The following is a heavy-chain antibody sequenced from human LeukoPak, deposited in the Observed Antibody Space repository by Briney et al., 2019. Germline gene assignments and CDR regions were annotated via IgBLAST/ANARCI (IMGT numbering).Heavy chain of an antibody. Sequence: SETLSLTCTVSGGSISSYYWSWIRQPPGKGLEWIGYIYYSGSTNYNPSLKSRVTISVDTSKNQFSLKLGSVTAADTAVYYCARELYCGGNPFDYWGQGTLVTVSS. CDR2: IYYSGST. CDR3: ARELYCGGNPFDY. J-gene: IGHJ4*02. D-gene: IGHD4-23*01. V-gene: IGHV4-59*01. CDR1: GGSISSYY.